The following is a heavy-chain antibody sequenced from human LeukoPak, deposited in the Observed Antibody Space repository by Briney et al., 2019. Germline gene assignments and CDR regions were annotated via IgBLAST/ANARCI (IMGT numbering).Heavy chain of an antibody. CDR2: IYSGGST. J-gene: IGHJ4*02. CDR3: AREDDSSGYGY. Sequence: PGGSLRLSCAASGFTVSSNYMSWVRQAPGKGLEWVSVIYSGGSTYYADSVKGRFTISRDNSKNTLYLQMNSLRAEDTAVYYCAREDDSSGYGYWGQETLVTVSS. CDR1: GFTVSSNY. V-gene: IGHV3-66*01. D-gene: IGHD3-22*01.